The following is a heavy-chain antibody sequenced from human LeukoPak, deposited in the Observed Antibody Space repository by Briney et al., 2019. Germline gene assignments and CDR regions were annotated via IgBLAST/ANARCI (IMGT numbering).Heavy chain of an antibody. V-gene: IGHV3-23*01. CDR3: AKVGAVAGTGYMDV. D-gene: IGHD6-19*01. CDR2: ISGSGGST. CDR1: GFTFSSYA. J-gene: IGHJ6*03. Sequence: GGSLRLSCAASGFTFSSYAMSWVRQAPGKGLEWVSAISGSGGSTYYADSVKGRFTISRDNSKNTLYLQMNSLRAEDTAVYYCAKVGAVAGTGYMDVWGKGTTVTVSS.